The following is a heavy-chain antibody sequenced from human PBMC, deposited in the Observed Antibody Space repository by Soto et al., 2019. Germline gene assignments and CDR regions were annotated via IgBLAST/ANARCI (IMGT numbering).Heavy chain of an antibody. J-gene: IGHJ2*01. D-gene: IGHD2-21*01. CDR2: ISNSGSPI. Sequence: GGSLRLSCAASGFIFSDYYISWIRQAPWKGLEWISYISNSGSPIDYADSVKGRFTISRDNAKKSLYLQVNNLRAEDTAVYYCARHFVATGVRYFDPWGRGILLTVCS. CDR1: GFIFSDYY. V-gene: IGHV3-11*01. CDR3: ARHFVATGVRYFDP.